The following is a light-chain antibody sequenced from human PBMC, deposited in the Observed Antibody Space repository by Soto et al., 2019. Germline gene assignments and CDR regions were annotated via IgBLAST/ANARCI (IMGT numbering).Light chain of an antibody. Sequence: IVLTQSPDTLSWSPGERATLSCRASQSVSSTYFAWYQQKPGQAPRLLIYGAASRATGTPDRCSGSGAGTDFTPTISRLEPEDFAVYYCQQYSNWPPITCGQGTRLEIK. CDR3: QQYSNWPPIT. CDR1: QSVSSTY. J-gene: IGKJ5*01. CDR2: GAA. V-gene: IGKV3-20*01.